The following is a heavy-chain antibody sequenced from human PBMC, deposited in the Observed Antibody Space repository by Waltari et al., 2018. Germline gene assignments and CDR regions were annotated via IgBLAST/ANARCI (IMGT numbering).Heavy chain of an antibody. Sequence: QVQLQESGPGLVKPSETLSLTCAVSGYSISSGYYWGWIRQPPGKGLEWIGRFYHSGSTYNNPSHKGRVPISVDTSKNQFSLKLSSVTAADTAVYYCARDGSPYYYGSVSYPSLFDYWGQGTLVTVSS. V-gene: IGHV4-38-2*02. J-gene: IGHJ4*02. CDR3: ARDGSPYYYGSVSYPSLFDY. CDR1: GYSISSGYY. D-gene: IGHD3-10*01. CDR2: FYHSGST.